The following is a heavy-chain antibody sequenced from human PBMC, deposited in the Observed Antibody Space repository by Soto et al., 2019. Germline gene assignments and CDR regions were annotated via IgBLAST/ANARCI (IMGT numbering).Heavy chain of an antibody. Sequence: QVQLQESGPGLVKPSGTLSLTCALSGASIITDNWWSWVRQPPGKEMEGIGEIYHSGNTNFNPSVKIRVTISVDTSNTQYSLTVSSMTAADKAIYYCARASASSKLQGDVINWGQGTLVTVSS. D-gene: IGHD2-21*01. J-gene: IGHJ4*02. CDR2: IYHSGNT. CDR1: GASIITDNW. CDR3: ARASASSKLQGDVIN. V-gene: IGHV4-4*02.